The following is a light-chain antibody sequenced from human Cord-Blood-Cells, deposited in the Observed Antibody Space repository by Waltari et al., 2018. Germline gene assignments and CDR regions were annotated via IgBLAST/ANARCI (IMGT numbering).Light chain of an antibody. J-gene: IGLJ1*01. Sequence: SALTQPSSASGSPGQSVTISCTGTSSDVGGYNYVSWYQQHPGKAPKLMIYEVSKRPSGVPDRFSGSKSCNTASLTVSGLQAEDEADDYCSSYAGSNNFDVFGTGTKVTVL. CDR3: SSYAGSNNFDV. V-gene: IGLV2-8*01. CDR1: SSDVGGYNY. CDR2: EVS.